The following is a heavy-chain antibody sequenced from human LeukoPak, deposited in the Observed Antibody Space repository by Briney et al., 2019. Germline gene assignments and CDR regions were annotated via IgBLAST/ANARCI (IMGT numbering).Heavy chain of an antibody. D-gene: IGHD5-24*01. J-gene: IGHJ4*02. CDR3: ARDPAPGWLQLRAFDY. CDR1: GGSISSSSYY. Sequence: SETLSLTCTVSGGSISSSSYYWGWIRQPPGKGLEWIGSIYYSGSTYYNPSLKSRVTISVDTSKNQFSLKLSSVTAADTAVYYCARDPAPGWLQLRAFDYWGQGNLVTVSS. V-gene: IGHV4-39*07. CDR2: IYYSGST.